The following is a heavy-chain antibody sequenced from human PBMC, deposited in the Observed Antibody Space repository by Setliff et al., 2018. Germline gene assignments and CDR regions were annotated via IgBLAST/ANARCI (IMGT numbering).Heavy chain of an antibody. CDR3: ARLTPMADFDY. CDR1: GYTFTNYW. V-gene: IGHV5-51*01. CDR2: IYPGDSDT. J-gene: IGHJ4*02. Sequence: GESLKISCQGSGYTFTNYWIGWVRQMPGKGLEWMGLIYPGDSDTRYSPSFRGQVTISADRSISTAYLQWRSLKASDTAMYYCARLTPMADFDYWGQGTLVTVSS. D-gene: IGHD5-18*01.